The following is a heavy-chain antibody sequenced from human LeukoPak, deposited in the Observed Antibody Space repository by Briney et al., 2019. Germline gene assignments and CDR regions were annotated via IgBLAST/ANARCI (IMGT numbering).Heavy chain of an antibody. J-gene: IGHJ6*02. Sequence: GGSLRLSCAASGFNLSDYVMSWVRQAPGKGLEWVSAISGSGSSTNYADSVKGRFTISRDNAKNSLYLQMNSLRAEDTAVYYCARGAVVVPAATPYYYXYGMDVWGQGTTVTVSS. CDR1: GFNLSDYV. V-gene: IGHV3-23*01. CDR2: ISGSGSST. D-gene: IGHD2-2*01. CDR3: ARGAVVVPAATPYYYXYGMDV.